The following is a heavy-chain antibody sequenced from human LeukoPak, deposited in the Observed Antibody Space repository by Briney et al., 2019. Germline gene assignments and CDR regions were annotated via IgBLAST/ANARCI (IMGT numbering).Heavy chain of an antibody. D-gene: IGHD2-2*01. CDR2: TIPIFGTA. Sequence: SVKVSCKASGGTFSSYAINWVRQAPGQGPEWVGGTIPIFGTANYAQKLQGRVAITTDKSTSTAYMELSSLRSDDTAVYYCARVRSTDVVVSGVTVRLDAFDIWGQGTVVTVSS. J-gene: IGHJ3*02. V-gene: IGHV1-69*05. CDR3: ARVRSTDVVVSGVTVRLDAFDI. CDR1: GGTFSSYA.